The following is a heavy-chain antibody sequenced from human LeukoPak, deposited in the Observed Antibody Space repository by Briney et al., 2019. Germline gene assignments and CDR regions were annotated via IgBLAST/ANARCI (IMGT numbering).Heavy chain of an antibody. Sequence: ASVKVSCKASGYTFTSYGISWVRQAPGQGLEWMGWISAYNGNTNYAQKLQGRVTMTTDTSTSTAYMELRSLRSDDTAVYYCARHYEYYYGSGSYYMGYYYYMDVWGKGTTVTISS. J-gene: IGHJ6*03. D-gene: IGHD3-10*01. CDR2: ISAYNGNT. CDR1: GYTFTSYG. CDR3: ARHYEYYYGSGSYYMGYYYYMDV. V-gene: IGHV1-18*01.